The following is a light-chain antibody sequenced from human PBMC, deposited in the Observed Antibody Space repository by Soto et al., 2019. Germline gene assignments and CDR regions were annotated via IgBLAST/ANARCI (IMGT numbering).Light chain of an antibody. CDR1: SSNIGADYF. CDR2: DNI. Sequence: QAVVTQPPSVAGAPGQRVTISCTGRSSNIGADYFIHWYQQLPGAAPKLLIYDNINRPSGVPDRFSGSKSGTSASLAITGLQAEDEADYYCQSYDSSLRGYVFGTGTKLTVL. CDR3: QSYDSSLRGYV. J-gene: IGLJ1*01. V-gene: IGLV1-40*01.